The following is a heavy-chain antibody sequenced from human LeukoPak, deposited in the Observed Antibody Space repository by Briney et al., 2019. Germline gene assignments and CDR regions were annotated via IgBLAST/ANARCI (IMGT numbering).Heavy chain of an antibody. D-gene: IGHD3-16*02. J-gene: IGHJ4*02. Sequence: SETLPLTCSVPGDSIIYTYWSSIRQPPGKGLEWDGHIYYSGRTLPTPALKSRVTIAVDSPKHQFSLTLRSVSAADTAVYYCARWVPAGDYVWGSYRSLYYFDCCGQGSLVTVPS. CDR1: GDSIIYTY. CDR3: ARWVPAGDYVWGSYRSLYYFDC. CDR2: IYYSGRT. V-gene: IGHV4-59*01.